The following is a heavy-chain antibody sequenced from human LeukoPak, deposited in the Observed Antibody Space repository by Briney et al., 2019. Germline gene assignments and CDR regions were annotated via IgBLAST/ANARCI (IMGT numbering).Heavy chain of an antibody. J-gene: IGHJ6*03. CDR3: ASSKWSAGGDYYHYMDV. Sequence: GASVKVSCKASGYTFTSYGISWVRQAPGQGLERMGWISAYNSNTNYAQKLQGRVTMTTDTSTSTAYMELRSLRSDDTAVYYCASSKWSAGGDYYHYMDVWGKGTTVTVSS. CDR1: GYTFTSYG. V-gene: IGHV1-18*01. CDR2: ISAYNSNT. D-gene: IGHD6-13*01.